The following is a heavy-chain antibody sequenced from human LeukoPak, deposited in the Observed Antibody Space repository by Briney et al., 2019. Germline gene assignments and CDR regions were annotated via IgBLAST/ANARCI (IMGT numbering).Heavy chain of an antibody. J-gene: IGHJ3*02. D-gene: IGHD2-2*01. Sequence: GGSLRLSCAASGISFNTYGMNWVRQAPRKGLEWVSSISSSSAHIFYADSVKGRFSISRDNAKNSLYLQMNSLRVEDTAVYYCTSRYCTTTNCYSFDNWGQGTMVTVSS. CDR2: ISSSSAHI. CDR1: GISFNTYG. V-gene: IGHV3-21*01. CDR3: TSRYCTTTNCYSFDN.